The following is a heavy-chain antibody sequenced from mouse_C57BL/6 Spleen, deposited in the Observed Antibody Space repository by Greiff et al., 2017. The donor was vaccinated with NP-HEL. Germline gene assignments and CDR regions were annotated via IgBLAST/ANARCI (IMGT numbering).Heavy chain of an antibody. CDR3: ARFPSYGWFAY. J-gene: IGHJ3*01. CDR1: GYTFTSYW. CDR2: IHPSDSET. Sequence: VQLQQPGAELVRPGSSVKLSCKASGYTFTSYWMDWVKQRPGQGLEWIGNIHPSDSETHYNQKFKDKATLTVDKSSSTAYMQLSSLTSEDSAVYYCARFPSYGWFAYWGQGTLVTVSA. D-gene: IGHD1-1*01. V-gene: IGHV1-61*01.